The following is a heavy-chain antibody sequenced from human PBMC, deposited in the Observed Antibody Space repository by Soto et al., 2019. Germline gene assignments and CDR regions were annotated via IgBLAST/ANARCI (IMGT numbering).Heavy chain of an antibody. Sequence: QVQLVESGGGVVQPGRSLRLSCAASGFTFSSYAMHWVRQAPGKGLEWVAVISFDGSNKYYADSVKDRFTVSRDNSKNTLYVQMNSLRAEDTAVYYCGSDRRFGNGYNLGFDYWGQGTLVTFSS. CDR3: GSDRRFGNGYNLGFDY. D-gene: IGHD5-12*01. J-gene: IGHJ4*02. CDR1: GFTFSSYA. V-gene: IGHV3-30-3*01. CDR2: ISFDGSNK.